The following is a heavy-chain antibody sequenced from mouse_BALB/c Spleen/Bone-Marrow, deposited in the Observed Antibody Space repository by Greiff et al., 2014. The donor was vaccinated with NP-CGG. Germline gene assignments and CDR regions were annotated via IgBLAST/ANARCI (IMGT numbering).Heavy chain of an antibody. J-gene: IGHJ2*01. CDR1: GFTFSSYG. CDR3: ARDGLDY. V-gene: IGHV5-6*01. D-gene: IGHD2-3*01. CDR2: ISSGGSYT. Sequence: EVKLVESGGDLVKPGGSLKLSCAASGFTFSSYGMSWVRQTPDKRLEWVATISSGGSYTYYPASVKGRFTISRDNAKNTPYLQISSLKSEDTAMYYCARDGLDYWGQGTTLTVSS.